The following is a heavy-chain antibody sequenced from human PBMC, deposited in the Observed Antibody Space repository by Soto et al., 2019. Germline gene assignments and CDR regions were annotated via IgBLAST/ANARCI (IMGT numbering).Heavy chain of an antibody. Sequence: QVQLQESGPGLVKPSETLSLTCTVSGGSISSYYWSWIRQPPGKGLEWIEYIYYRGSTNYNPSLKSRVTISIDTSKNQFSQKLSSVTAADTAVYYCARKGYSSSWYFDLWGRGTLVTVSS. CDR1: GGSISSYY. J-gene: IGHJ2*01. CDR3: ARKGYSSSWYFDL. CDR2: IYYRGST. D-gene: IGHD6-13*01. V-gene: IGHV4-59*01.